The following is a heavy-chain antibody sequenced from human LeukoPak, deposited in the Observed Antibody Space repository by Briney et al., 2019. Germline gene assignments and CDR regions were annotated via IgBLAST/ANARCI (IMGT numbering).Heavy chain of an antibody. D-gene: IGHD6-19*01. J-gene: IGHJ3*02. V-gene: IGHV4-59*01. CDR1: GGSMSSYY. CDR2: VYYSGST. Sequence: SETLSLTCTVSGGSMSSYYWSWIRQPPGKGLEYIGYVYYSGSTNYNPSLKSRVTISVDTSKNQFSLKLNSVTAADTAVYYCARKSVAVRDAFDIWGQGTMVTVSS. CDR3: ARKSVAVRDAFDI.